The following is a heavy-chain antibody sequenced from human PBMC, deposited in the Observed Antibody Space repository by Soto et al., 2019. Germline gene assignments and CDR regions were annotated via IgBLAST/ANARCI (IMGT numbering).Heavy chain of an antibody. CDR2: IYNSGFT. CDR1: GGSISSGDYS. V-gene: IGHV4-30-4*01. J-gene: IGHJ6*02. CDR3: ARDRTVPNYGMDV. Sequence: SETLSLTCTVSGGSISSGDYSWSWVRQSPGKGLEWIGHIYNSGFTYYNPSLKSRVVISIDTSRNQFSLRLNPLTAVDMAVYYCARDRTVPNYGMDVWGQGTTVTVSS. D-gene: IGHD4-17*01.